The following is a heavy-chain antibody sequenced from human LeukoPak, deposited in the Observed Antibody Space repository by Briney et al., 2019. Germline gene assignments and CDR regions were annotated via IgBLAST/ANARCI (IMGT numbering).Heavy chain of an antibody. CDR3: TGGADGDFGMDV. CDR1: GYSLTSYR. D-gene: IGHD4-23*01. CDR2: IYPGDSDT. V-gene: IGHV5-51*01. Sequence: GESLQISCQGSGYSLTSYRIAWVRQMSGKGLEWMGIIYPGDSDTRYSPSFQGQVTISADKSISTAYLQWSSLKVSDTAMYYCTGGADGDFGMDVWGQGTTVTVSS. J-gene: IGHJ6*02.